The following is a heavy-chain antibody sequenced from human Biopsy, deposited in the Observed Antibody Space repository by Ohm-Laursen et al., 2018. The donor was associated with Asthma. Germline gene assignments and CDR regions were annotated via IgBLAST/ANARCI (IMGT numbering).Heavy chain of an antibody. CDR3: ARVASYGDLYFGIDV. CDR1: GAYIGSRDHH. J-gene: IGHJ6*02. V-gene: IGHV4-30-4*01. D-gene: IGHD4-17*01. Sequence: TLSLTCIVGGAYIGSRDHHWSWIRQSPGTGLEWIGFVFWSGTTHYNRSLERRLSTSIDTTRNEFSMTLRSVTAADTAVYFCARVASYGDLYFGIDVWGPGTTVSVS. CDR2: VFWSGTT.